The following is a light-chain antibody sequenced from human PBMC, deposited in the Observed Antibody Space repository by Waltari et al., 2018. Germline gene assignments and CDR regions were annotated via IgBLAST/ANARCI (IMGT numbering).Light chain of an antibody. CDR1: NVGSET. CDR2: DAS. Sequence: SYVLTQPPSVSVAPGQTASITCGGNNVGSETVHWYQREPGQAPVLVVYDASDRPSGIPERFSGSKAGSMATLTISRVEAGDEADYYCQVWDTTNDHVVFGGGTKLTVL. CDR3: QVWDTTNDHVV. J-gene: IGLJ2*01. V-gene: IGLV3-21*02.